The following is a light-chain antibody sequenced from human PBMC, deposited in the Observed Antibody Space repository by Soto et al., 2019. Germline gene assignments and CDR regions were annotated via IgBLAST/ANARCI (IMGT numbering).Light chain of an antibody. CDR3: QHYGSSTGWT. J-gene: IGKJ1*01. Sequence: EIVMTQSPATLSVSPGERATLSCRASQSVSSNLAWHQQKPGQAPRLLIYGASTRATGIPARFSGSGSGTEFTLTISSLQSEDFAVYYCQHYGSSTGWTFGQGTKVEIK. CDR1: QSVSSN. V-gene: IGKV3-15*01. CDR2: GAS.